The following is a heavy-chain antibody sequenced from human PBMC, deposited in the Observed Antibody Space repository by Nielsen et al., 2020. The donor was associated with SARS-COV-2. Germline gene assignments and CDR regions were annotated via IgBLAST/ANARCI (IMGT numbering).Heavy chain of an antibody. Sequence: SVKVSCKASGYTFTSYAISWVRQAPGQGLEWMGGIIPIFGTANYAQKFQGRVTITADESTSTAYMELSSLRSEDTAVYYCARDPGYSSSWGDYWGQGTLVTVSS. CDR3: ARDPGYSSSWGDY. CDR1: GYTFTSYA. J-gene: IGHJ4*02. D-gene: IGHD6-13*01. CDR2: IIPIFGTA. V-gene: IGHV1-69*13.